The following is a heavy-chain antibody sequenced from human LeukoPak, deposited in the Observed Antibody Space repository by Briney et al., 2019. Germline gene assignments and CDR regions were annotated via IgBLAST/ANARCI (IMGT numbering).Heavy chain of an antibody. CDR2: ISSSSSYI. D-gene: IGHD3-3*01. CDR3: ASWRNGSPPTNI. Sequence: GGSLRLSCPACRFTFSSYSMNWVRQAPGKGLEWVSSISSSSSYIYYADSVKGRFTISRDNAKNSLYLQMDSLRAEDTAVYYCASWRNGSPPTNIWGPGTLVIVSS. J-gene: IGHJ4*02. V-gene: IGHV3-21*01. CDR1: RFTFSSYS.